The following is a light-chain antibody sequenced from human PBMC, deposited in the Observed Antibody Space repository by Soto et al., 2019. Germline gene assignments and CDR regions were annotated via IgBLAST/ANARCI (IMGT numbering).Light chain of an antibody. CDR3: QQYFITPLT. Sequence: IVMTQSPDSLRVSLGERATISCTSSLNIYFKSNNRNYLAWYQQKTGQPPKLLVYWASTRESGVPDRFTGSGSGTYFTLTIDNVQPDDVAVYYCQQYFITPLTFGGGTKVDIK. J-gene: IGKJ4*01. CDR1: LNIYFKSNNRNY. CDR2: WAS. V-gene: IGKV4-1*01.